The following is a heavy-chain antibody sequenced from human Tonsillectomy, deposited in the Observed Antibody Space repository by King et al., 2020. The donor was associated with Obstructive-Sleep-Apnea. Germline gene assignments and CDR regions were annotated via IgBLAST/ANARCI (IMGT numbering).Heavy chain of an antibody. CDR3: AKVFLQWLVSYFDY. CDR1: GFTFISSA. D-gene: IGHD6-19*01. CDR2: ISGSGGCT. Sequence: VQLVESGGGLVQPGGSLRLSCAASGFTFISSAMSWVRQAPGKGLEWVSAISGSGGCTSYADSVKGRFTISRDNSKNTLYLQMNSLRAEDTAVYYCAKVFLQWLVSYFDYWGQGTLVTVSS. V-gene: IGHV3-23*04. J-gene: IGHJ4*02.